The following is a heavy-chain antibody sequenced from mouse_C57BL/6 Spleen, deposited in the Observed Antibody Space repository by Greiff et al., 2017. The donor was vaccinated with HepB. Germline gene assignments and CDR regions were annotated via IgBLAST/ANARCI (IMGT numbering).Heavy chain of an antibody. CDR3: TRRTERGYYFDD. J-gene: IGHJ2*01. CDR1: GYTFTSYW. Sequence: EVQLQQSGTVLARPGASVKMSCKTSGYTFTSYWMHWVKQRPGQGLEWIGAIYPGNSDTSYNQKFKGKAKLTAVTSASTAYMELSSLTNEDSAVYYCTRRTERGYYFDDWGQGTTLTVSS. CDR2: IYPGNSDT. V-gene: IGHV1-5*01.